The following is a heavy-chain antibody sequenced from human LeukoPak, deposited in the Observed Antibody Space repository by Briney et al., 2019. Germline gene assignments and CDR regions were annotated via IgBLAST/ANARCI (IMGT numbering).Heavy chain of an antibody. CDR3: ARPKGRYSFFDY. CDR1: GFTFSSYG. CDR2: ISYDGSNK. D-gene: IGHD5-18*01. V-gene: IGHV3-30*03. J-gene: IGHJ4*02. Sequence: PGGSLRLSCAASGFTFSSYGMHWVRQAPGKGLEWVAIISYDGSNKYYADSVKGRFTISRDNAKNSLYLQMNSLRAEDTAVYYCARPKGRYSFFDYWGQGTLVTVSS.